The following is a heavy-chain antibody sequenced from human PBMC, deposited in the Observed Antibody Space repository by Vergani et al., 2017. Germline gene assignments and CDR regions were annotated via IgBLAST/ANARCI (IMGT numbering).Heavy chain of an antibody. V-gene: IGHV2-5*02. CDR2: IYWDDDK. CDR3: AHRRGWEDFLDY. CDR1: GFSLSTSGVG. D-gene: IGHD1-26*01. Sequence: QITLKESGPTLVKPTQTLTLTCTFSGFSLSTSGVGVGWLRQPPGKALEWLALIYWDDDKRYSPSLKSRLTITKDTSKNQVVLTMTNMDPVDTATYYCAHRRGWEDFLDYWGQGTLVTVSS. J-gene: IGHJ4*02.